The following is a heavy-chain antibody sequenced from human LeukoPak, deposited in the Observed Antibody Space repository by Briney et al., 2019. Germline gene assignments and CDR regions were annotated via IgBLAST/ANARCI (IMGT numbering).Heavy chain of an antibody. CDR1: GFTFSSYW. CDR2: INSDGSST. V-gene: IGHV3-74*01. D-gene: IGHD6-19*01. Sequence: QPGGSLRLSCAASGFTFSSYWMHWVRQAPGKGLVWVSRINSDGSSTSYADSVKGRFTISRDNAKNSLYLQMNSLRAEDTAVYYCAKVRSSGWYGGYFDYWGQGTLVTVSS. CDR3: AKVRSSGWYGGYFDY. J-gene: IGHJ4*02.